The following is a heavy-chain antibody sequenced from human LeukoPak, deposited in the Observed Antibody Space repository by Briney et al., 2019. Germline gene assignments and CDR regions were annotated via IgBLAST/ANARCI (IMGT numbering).Heavy chain of an antibody. J-gene: IGHJ5*02. CDR2: IYYSGST. V-gene: IGHV4-59*01. CDR1: GGSISGYY. D-gene: IGHD6-19*01. Sequence: SETLSLTCIVSGGSISGYYWTWIRQPPGKGLEWIGYIYYSGSTNYSPSLKSRVTISVDTSKNQFSLKLSSVTAADTAVYFCARGNSGWYPWGQGTLVTVSS. CDR3: ARGNSGWYP.